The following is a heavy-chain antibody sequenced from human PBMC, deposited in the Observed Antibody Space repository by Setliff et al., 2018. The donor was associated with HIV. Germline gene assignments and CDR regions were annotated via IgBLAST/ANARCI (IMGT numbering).Heavy chain of an antibody. CDR1: GGSISSGSYY. CDR2: IYTNGYT. CDR3: ARAPPGIQDDAFDV. V-gene: IGHV4-61*09. Sequence: SETLSLTCSVSGGSISSGSYYWTWIRQPAGKGPEWIGHIYTNGYTNYNPSLKSRVTISVDTSKNQFSLRLTSVTAADTAVYYCARAPPGIQDDAFDVWGQGTMVTVSS. J-gene: IGHJ3*01.